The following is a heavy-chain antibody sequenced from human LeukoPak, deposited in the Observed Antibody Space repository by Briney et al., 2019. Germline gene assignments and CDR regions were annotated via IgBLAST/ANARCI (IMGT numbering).Heavy chain of an antibody. CDR3: ARAKRRYYDSSGYHAEYFQH. CDR1: GGSISSSSYY. J-gene: IGHJ1*01. D-gene: IGHD3-22*01. CDR2: IYYSGST. V-gene: IGHV4-39*07. Sequence: SETLSLTRTVSGGSISSSSYYWGWIRQPPGKGLELIGSIYYSGSTSYNPSLKSRVTISVDTSKNQFSLKLSSVTAADTAVYYCARAKRRYYDSSGYHAEYFQHWGQGTLVTVSS.